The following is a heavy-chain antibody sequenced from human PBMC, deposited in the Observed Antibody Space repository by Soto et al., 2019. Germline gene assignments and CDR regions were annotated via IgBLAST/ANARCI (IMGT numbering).Heavy chain of an antibody. Sequence: SETLSLTCTVSGGSVSSGNYYWSWIRQPPGKGLELIVYFYYTGSTNYNPSLKSRVTISIDASKNQFSLRLSSVTAADTAVYYCARSMHYSDGSNYSPFDYWGQGTLVTVSS. D-gene: IGHD3-22*01. J-gene: IGHJ4*02. CDR3: ARSMHYSDGSNYSPFDY. V-gene: IGHV4-61*01. CDR1: GGSVSSGNYY. CDR2: FYYTGST.